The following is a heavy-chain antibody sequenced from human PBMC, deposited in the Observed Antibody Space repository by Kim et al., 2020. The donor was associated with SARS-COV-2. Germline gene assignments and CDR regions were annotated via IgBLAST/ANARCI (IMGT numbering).Heavy chain of an antibody. CDR3: AKDLLYVPGRGYFDS. J-gene: IGHJ4*02. Sequence: GQFTISRDNSKNTLYLQMDSLRVEDTAVYYCAKDLLYVPGRGYFDSWGQGVLVTVSS. V-gene: IGHV3-23*01. D-gene: IGHD3-10*01.